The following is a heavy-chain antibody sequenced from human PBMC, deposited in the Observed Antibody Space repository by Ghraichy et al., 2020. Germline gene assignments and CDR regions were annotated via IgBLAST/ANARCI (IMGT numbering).Heavy chain of an antibody. CDR3: ARENSGYNDY. CDR2: TQHSGSP. CDR1: GGSITSGGYS. V-gene: IGHV4-30-2*01. D-gene: IGHD1-14*01. J-gene: IGHJ4*02. Sequence: SQTLSLTCADSGGSITSGGYSWSWIRQPPGKGLEWIGYTQHSGSPYYNPSLNSRVTISVDRSKNQFSLKLSSVTAADTAVYYCARENSGYNDYWGQGTLVTVSS.